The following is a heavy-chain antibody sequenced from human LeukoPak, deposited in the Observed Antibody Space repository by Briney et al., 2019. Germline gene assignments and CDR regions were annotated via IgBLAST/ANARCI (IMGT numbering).Heavy chain of an antibody. J-gene: IGHJ4*02. D-gene: IGHD3-22*01. CDR1: GGTFSSYA. Sequence: SVKVSCKASGGTFSSYAISWVRQAPGQGLEWMGGIIPIFGTANYAQKFQGRVTITADESTSTAYMELSSLRSEDTAVYYCASGAPYYDSSGYQGVRFDYWGQGTLVTVSS. CDR2: IIPIFGTA. V-gene: IGHV1-69*13. CDR3: ASGAPYYDSSGYQGVRFDY.